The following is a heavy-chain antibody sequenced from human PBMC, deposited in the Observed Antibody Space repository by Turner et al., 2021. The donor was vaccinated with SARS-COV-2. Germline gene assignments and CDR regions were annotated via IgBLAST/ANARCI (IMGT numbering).Heavy chain of an antibody. Sequence: QVMLQESGPGLPMPSQTLSLTCTVSGDPISSGSSFWTWIRQPAGRGLGWIGRIYTSGNTVGIPDYNPSLKSRVSISVDSSKNQFSLKLTSVTAADTAVYHCAKAVPGSGWFDPWGQGSLVTVSS. D-gene: IGHD3-10*01. V-gene: IGHV4-61*02. CDR2: IYTSGNTVGIP. CDR1: GDPISSGSSF. J-gene: IGHJ5*02. CDR3: AKAVPGSGWFDP.